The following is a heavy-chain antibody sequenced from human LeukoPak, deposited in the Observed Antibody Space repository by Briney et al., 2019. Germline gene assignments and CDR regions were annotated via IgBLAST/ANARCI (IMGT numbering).Heavy chain of an antibody. CDR2: IYSGGST. J-gene: IGHJ4*02. CDR1: GFTVSSNY. Sequence: GGSLRLSCAASGFTVSSNYMSWVRQAPGKGLEWDSVIYSGGSTYYADSVKGRFTISRDNSKNTLYLQMNSLRAEDTAVYYCVLNGYYYDSSGYSHGAYWGQGTLVTVSS. D-gene: IGHD3-22*01. CDR3: VLNGYYYDSSGYSHGAY. V-gene: IGHV3-53*01.